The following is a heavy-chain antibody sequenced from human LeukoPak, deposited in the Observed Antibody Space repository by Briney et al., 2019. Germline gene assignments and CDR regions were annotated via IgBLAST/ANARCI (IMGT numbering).Heavy chain of an antibody. V-gene: IGHV4-59*01. J-gene: IGHJ3*02. CDR1: GGSISSYY. CDR3: ARARDYSDAFDI. D-gene: IGHD4-11*01. CDR2: IYYSGST. Sequence: PSETLSLTCTVSGGSISSYYWSWIRQPPGKGLEWIGYIYYSGSTNYNPSLKSRVTISVDTSKNQFSLKLSSVTAADTAVYYCARARDYSDAFDIWGQGTMVTVSS.